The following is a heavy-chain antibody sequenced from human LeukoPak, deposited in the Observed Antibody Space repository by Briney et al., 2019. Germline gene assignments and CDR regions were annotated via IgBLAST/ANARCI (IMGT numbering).Heavy chain of an antibody. J-gene: IGHJ6*02. CDR2: ISSSSYI. CDR3: ARDLRWPPYYYYGMDV. CDR1: GFTFSSYS. D-gene: IGHD4-23*01. V-gene: IGHV3-21*01. Sequence: PGGSLRLSCAASGFTFSSYSMNWVRQAPGKGLEWVSSISSSSYIYYADSVKGRFTISRDNAKNSLYLQMNSLRDEDTAVYYCARDLRWPPYYYYGMDVWGQGTTVTVSS.